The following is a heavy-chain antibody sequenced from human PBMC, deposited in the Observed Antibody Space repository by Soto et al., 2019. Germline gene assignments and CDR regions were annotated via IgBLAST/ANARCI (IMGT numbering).Heavy chain of an antibody. D-gene: IGHD6-19*01. J-gene: IGHJ3*02. V-gene: IGHV3-7*04. CDR3: ARAMGTDGWSNHPFDI. CDR1: EFTFSRYL. CDR2: IKHDGSEK. Sequence: GGSLRLSCAASEFTFSRYLMDWVRQAPRKGLEWVATIKHDGSEKYYVDSVKGRFIISRDNAKNSVFLQMNGLRVEDTAVYFCARAMGTDGWSNHPFDIWGQATMVTVSS.